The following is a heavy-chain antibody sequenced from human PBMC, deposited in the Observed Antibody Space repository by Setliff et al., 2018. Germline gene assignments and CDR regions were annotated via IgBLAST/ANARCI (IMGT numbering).Heavy chain of an antibody. CDR3: AIGPSPTVTPSRLIYFYHMDV. CDR1: GDPFNAYG. Sequence: ASVKVSCKASGDPFNAYGVSWVRQAPGQGLEWMGAIIPVLGMTDYAQKFQGRLTITADHSTTTVYMELSSLRFDDTALYYCAIGPSPTVTPSRLIYFYHMDVWGTGTTVTVSS. D-gene: IGHD4-17*01. J-gene: IGHJ6*03. CDR2: IIPVLGMT. V-gene: IGHV1-69*10.